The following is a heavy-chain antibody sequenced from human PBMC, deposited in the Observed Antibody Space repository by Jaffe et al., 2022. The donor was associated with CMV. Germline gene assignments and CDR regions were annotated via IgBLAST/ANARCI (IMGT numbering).Heavy chain of an antibody. Sequence: EVQLVESGGGLVKPGGSLRLSCAASGFTFSSYSMNWVRQAPGKGLEWVSSISSSSSYIYYADSVKGRFTISRDNAKNSLYLQMNSLRAEDTAVYYCAREYCSGGSCYAPWSDYWGQGTLVTVSS. CDR2: ISSSSSYI. CDR3: AREYCSGGSCYAPWSDY. V-gene: IGHV3-21*01. J-gene: IGHJ4*02. CDR1: GFTFSSYS. D-gene: IGHD2-15*01.